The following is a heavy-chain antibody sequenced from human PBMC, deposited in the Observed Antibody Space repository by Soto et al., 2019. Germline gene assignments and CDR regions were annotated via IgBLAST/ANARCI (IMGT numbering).Heavy chain of an antibody. J-gene: IGHJ4*02. D-gene: IGHD3-9*01. V-gene: IGHV4-39*01. CDR1: GGSISSSSYY. CDR3: ARLEGLATISYYFDF. Sequence: SETLSLTCSVSGGSISSSSYYWGWIRQPPGKGLGWIGSIYYSGSTYYNPSLKSRVTISIDKSKNQFSLKLSSLTAADTAVYYCARLEGLATISYYFDFWGQGTLVTVSS. CDR2: IYYSGST.